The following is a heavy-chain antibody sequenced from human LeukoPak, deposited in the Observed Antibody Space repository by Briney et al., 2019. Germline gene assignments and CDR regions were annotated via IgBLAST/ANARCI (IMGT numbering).Heavy chain of an antibody. D-gene: IGHD3-9*01. V-gene: IGHV4-59*11. CDR3: AGTYYDILTGYYYYMDV. Sequence: SETLSLTCTVSGGSISSHYWSWIRQPPGKGLEWIGYIYYSGSTNYNPSLKRRVTISVDTSKNQFSLKLSSVTAADTAVYYCAGTYYDILTGYYYYMDVWGKGTTVTVSS. J-gene: IGHJ6*03. CDR1: GGSISSHY. CDR2: IYYSGST.